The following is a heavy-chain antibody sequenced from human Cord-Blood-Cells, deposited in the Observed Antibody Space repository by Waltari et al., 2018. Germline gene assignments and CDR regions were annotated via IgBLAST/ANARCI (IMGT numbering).Heavy chain of an antibody. V-gene: IGHV2-70*01. J-gene: IGHJ3*01. CDR3: ARHQRRAAAGKGGGFEL. D-gene: IGHD6-13*01. CDR2: IDWDDDK. Sequence: QDTLREPGPALVTPTQTLTLTCTFSGSSLSTRGICVSWIRQPPGKALEWRAPIDWDDDKYYSLSLKTRLTISEDTSINQVVVKMTNMHAVDAATYHCARHQRRAAAGKGGGFELWGQGTMVTVPS. CDR1: GSSLSTRGIC.